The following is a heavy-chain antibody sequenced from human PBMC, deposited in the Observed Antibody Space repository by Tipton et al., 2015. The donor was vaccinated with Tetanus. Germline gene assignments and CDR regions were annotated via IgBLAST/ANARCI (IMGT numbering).Heavy chain of an antibody. D-gene: IGHD1-26*01. J-gene: IGHJ4*02. CDR1: GFTFGDYA. V-gene: IGHV3-49*04. CDR3: TRDGSGSSRYYFDY. CDR2: IRSKAYGGTT. Sequence: SLRLSCTASGFTFGDYAMSWVRQAPGKGLEWVGFIRSKAYGGTTEYAASVEGRFTISRDDSKSIAYLQMNSLKTEDTAVYYCTRDGSGSSRYYFDYWGQGTLVTVSS.